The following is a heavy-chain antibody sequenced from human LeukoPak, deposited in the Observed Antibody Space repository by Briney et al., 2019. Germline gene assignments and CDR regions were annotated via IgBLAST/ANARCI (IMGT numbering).Heavy chain of an antibody. Sequence: GGSLRLSCAASGFTFNTFEMNWVRQAPGKGLESVGFIRSKAYGGTTEYAASVKGRFTISRDDSKTIAYLQMNSLKTEDTAVYYCTRINYCSGGSCSFDPWGRGTLVTVSS. D-gene: IGHD2-15*01. V-gene: IGHV3-49*04. CDR1: GFTFNTFE. CDR2: IRSKAYGGTT. J-gene: IGHJ5*02. CDR3: TRINYCSGGSCSFDP.